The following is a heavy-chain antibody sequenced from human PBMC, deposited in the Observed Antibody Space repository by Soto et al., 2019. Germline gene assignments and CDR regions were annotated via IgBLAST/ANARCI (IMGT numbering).Heavy chain of an antibody. V-gene: IGHV3-74*01. CDR1: GFTFSSYW. Sequence: EVQLVESGGGLVRPGGSLRLSCAASGFTFSSYWMHWVRQAPGKGLVWVSRINSDGSSTSYADSVKGRFTISRDNAKNTLYLQMNSLRAEDTAVYYCARVRRRSSHYYGMYVWGQGTTVTVSS. CDR3: ARVRRRSSHYYGMYV. CDR2: INSDGSST. J-gene: IGHJ6*02. D-gene: IGHD6-6*01.